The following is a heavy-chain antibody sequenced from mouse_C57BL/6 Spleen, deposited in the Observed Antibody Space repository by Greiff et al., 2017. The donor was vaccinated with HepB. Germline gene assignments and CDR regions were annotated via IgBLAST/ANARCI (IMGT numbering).Heavy chain of an antibody. D-gene: IGHD1-1*01. J-gene: IGHJ1*03. CDR2: ISSGGDYI. Sequence: EVMLVESGDGLVKPGGSLKLSCAASGFTFSSYAMSWVRQTPEKRLEWVAYISSGGDYIYYADTVKGRFTISRDNARNTLYLQMSSLKSEDTAMYYCTSPFYYGSSYGYFDVWGTGTTVTVSS. V-gene: IGHV5-9-1*02. CDR3: TSPFYYGSSYGYFDV. CDR1: GFTFSSYA.